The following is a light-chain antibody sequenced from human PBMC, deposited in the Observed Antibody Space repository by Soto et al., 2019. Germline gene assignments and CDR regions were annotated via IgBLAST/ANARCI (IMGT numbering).Light chain of an antibody. V-gene: IGLV2-14*03. CDR1: SSDVCRYNY. Sequence: QSALTQPASVSGSPGQSITISCTGTSSDVCRYNYVSWYQQHPGKAPKLMIYDVNTRPSGVSNRFSGSKSGNTASLTISGLQAEDEADYYCSSFTASTTQVFGPGTKLTVL. CDR3: SSFTASTTQV. CDR2: DVN. J-gene: IGLJ1*01.